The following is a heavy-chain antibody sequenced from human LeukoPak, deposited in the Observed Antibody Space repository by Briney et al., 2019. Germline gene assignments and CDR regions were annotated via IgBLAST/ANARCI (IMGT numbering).Heavy chain of an antibody. V-gene: IGHV3-33*01. CDR1: GLTFSSYG. D-gene: IGHD4-17*01. Sequence: GRSLRLSCAASGLTFSSYGMHWVRQAPGKGLEWVAVIWYDGSNKYYADSVKGRFTISRDNSKNTLYLQMNSLRAEDTAVYYCARAADYGDYVFYFDYWGQGTLVTVSS. CDR2: IWYDGSNK. J-gene: IGHJ4*02. CDR3: ARAADYGDYVFYFDY.